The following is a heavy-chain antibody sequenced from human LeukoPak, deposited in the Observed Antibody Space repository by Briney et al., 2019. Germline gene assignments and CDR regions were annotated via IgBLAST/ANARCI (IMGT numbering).Heavy chain of an antibody. CDR2: IIPILGIT. CDR1: GGAFITST. V-gene: IGHV1-69*02. D-gene: IGHD1-26*01. CDR3: ARGLVGATRYFDY. Sequence: GSSVKVSCKASGGAFITSTITWVRQAPGQGLEWMGRIIPILGITNYALKFQGRVMITADKSTSTAYMELSSLRSEDTAVYYCARGLVGATRYFDYWGQGTLVTVSS. J-gene: IGHJ4*02.